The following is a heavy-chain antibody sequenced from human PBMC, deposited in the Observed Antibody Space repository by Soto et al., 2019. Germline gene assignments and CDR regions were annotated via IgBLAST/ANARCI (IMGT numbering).Heavy chain of an antibody. V-gene: IGHV3-66*01. J-gene: IGHJ6*03. CDR2: IYSGGST. CDR3: ASEYCSGGSCLYYYYMDV. CDR1: GFTVSSNY. Sequence: GGSLRLSCAASGFTVSSNYMSWVRQAPGKGLEWVSVIYSGGSTYYADSVKGSFTISRDNSKNTLYLQMNSLRAEDTAVYYCASEYCSGGSCLYYYYMDVWGKGTTVTVSS. D-gene: IGHD2-15*01.